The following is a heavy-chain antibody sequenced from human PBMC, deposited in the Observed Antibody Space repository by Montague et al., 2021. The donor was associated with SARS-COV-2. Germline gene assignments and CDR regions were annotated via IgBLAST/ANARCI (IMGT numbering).Heavy chain of an antibody. CDR3: ARDSYTKGDY. J-gene: IGHJ4*02. CDR2: INGDGSAK. CDR1: GFSFSTDW. V-gene: IGHV3-7*03. D-gene: IGHD4-11*01. Sequence: SLRLSCAASGFSFSTDWMNWVRQAPGKGLEWVANINGDGSAKSYVGSVKGRFTISRDNANNSLYLQMNSLRAEDTAVYYCARDSYTKGDYWGQGTLVSVSS.